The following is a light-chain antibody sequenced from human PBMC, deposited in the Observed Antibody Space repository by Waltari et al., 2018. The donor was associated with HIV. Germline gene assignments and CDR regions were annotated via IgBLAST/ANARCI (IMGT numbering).Light chain of an antibody. V-gene: IGLV2-23*02. J-gene: IGLJ1*01. Sequence: QSALTQPASVSGSPGQSITISCTGTSSDVGSYNLVSWYQQHPGKAPKLMIYEVSKRPSGVSNRFSGFKAGNTACLTISGLQAEDEADYYCCSYAGSSTFYVFGTGTKVTVL. CDR2: EVS. CDR1: SSDVGSYNL. CDR3: CSYAGSSTFYV.